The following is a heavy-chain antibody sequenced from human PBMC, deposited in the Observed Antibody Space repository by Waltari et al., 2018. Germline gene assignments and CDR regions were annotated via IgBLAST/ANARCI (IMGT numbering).Heavy chain of an antibody. CDR2: INHSGST. Sequence: QVQLQQWGAGLLKPSETLSLPCAVYGGSFSGYYWSWIRQPPGKGLEWIGEINHSGSTNYNPSLKSRVTISVDTSKNQFSLKPSSVTAADTAVYYCASKGSLYYDFWSGSLAHFDYWGQGTLVTVSS. V-gene: IGHV4-34*01. J-gene: IGHJ4*02. CDR1: GGSFSGYY. D-gene: IGHD3-3*01. CDR3: ASKGSLYYDFWSGSLAHFDY.